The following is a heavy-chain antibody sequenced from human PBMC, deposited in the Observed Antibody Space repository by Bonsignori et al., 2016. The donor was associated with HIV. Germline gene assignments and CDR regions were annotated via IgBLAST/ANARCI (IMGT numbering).Heavy chain of an antibody. CDR1: GGSLSGYY. V-gene: IGHV4-34*01. Sequence: SETLSLTCAVYGGSLSGYYWSWIRQTPGKGLEWIGEINHSGSTKYNPSLKSRVTISVDTSKNQFSLKLRSVTAADTAAYYCARGAVEMPGVDIVVAPAARPFDYWGQGTLVTVSS. J-gene: IGHJ4*02. CDR3: ARGAVEMPGVDIVVAPAARPFDY. D-gene: IGHD2-2*01. CDR2: INHSGST.